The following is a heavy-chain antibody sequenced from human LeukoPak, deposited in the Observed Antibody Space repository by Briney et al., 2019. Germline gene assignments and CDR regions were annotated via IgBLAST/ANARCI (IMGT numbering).Heavy chain of an antibody. Sequence: GGSLRLSCAASGFNFNTYTMNWVRQAPGKGLEWVSYISSTSTTIYYADSVKGRFTISRDNSKGTVYLQMNSLRPEDTAVYYCAKDDAWLQYGNWGRGTLVTVSS. CDR3: AKDDAWLQYGN. J-gene: IGHJ4*02. D-gene: IGHD5-24*01. V-gene: IGHV3-48*01. CDR1: GFNFNTYT. CDR2: ISSTSTTI.